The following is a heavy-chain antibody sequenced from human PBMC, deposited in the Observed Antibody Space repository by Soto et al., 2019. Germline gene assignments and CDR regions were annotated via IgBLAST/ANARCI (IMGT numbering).Heavy chain of an antibody. V-gene: IGHV1-24*01. D-gene: IGHD3-22*01. J-gene: IGHJ4*02. Sequence: ASVKVSWKVSGYTLTELSIHWVRQAPGKGLEWMGGFDPEDGETIYAQKFQGRVTMTEDTSTDTAYMELSSLRSEDTAVYYCATSVHGDSSGYPWDYWGQGTLVTVSS. CDR2: FDPEDGET. CDR1: GYTLTELS. CDR3: ATSVHGDSSGYPWDY.